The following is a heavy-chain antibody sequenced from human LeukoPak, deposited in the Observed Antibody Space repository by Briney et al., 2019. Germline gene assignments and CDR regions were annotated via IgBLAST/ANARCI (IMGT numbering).Heavy chain of an antibody. CDR3: ARDRGQWLAQAYGMDV. Sequence: GGSLRLSCAASGFTFSSYAMHWVRQAPAKGLEGVEVISYDGSNKYYADSVKGRFTISRDNSKNTLYLQMNSLRAEDTAVYYCARDRGQWLAQAYGMDVWGQGTTVTVSS. D-gene: IGHD6-19*01. CDR2: ISYDGSNK. V-gene: IGHV3-30-3*01. J-gene: IGHJ6*02. CDR1: GFTFSSYA.